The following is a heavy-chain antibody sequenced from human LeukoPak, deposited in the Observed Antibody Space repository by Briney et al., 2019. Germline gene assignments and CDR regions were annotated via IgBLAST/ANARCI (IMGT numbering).Heavy chain of an antibody. CDR2: IYYSGST. Sequence: SETLSLTCTVSGGSISSSSYYWGWTRQPPGKGLEWIGSIYYSGSTYYNPSLKSRVTISVDTSKNQFSLKLSSVTAADTAVYYCARLRIVGATTIDYWGQGTLVTVSS. D-gene: IGHD1-26*01. CDR3: ARLRIVGATTIDY. CDR1: GGSISSSSYY. J-gene: IGHJ4*02. V-gene: IGHV4-39*01.